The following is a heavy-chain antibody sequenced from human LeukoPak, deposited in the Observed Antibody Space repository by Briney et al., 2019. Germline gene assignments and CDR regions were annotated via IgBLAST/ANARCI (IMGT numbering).Heavy chain of an antibody. D-gene: IGHD5-24*01. CDR2: TYYRSTWYN. Sequence: SQTLSLTCAISGDSVSSNSVTWNWIRQSPSRGLEWLGRTYYRSTWYNDYAVSVRGRITVNPDTSKNQFSLQLNSVTPEDTAVYYCARGATKIDYWGQGTLVTVSS. CDR3: ARGATKIDY. J-gene: IGHJ4*02. CDR1: GDSVSSNSVT. V-gene: IGHV6-1*01.